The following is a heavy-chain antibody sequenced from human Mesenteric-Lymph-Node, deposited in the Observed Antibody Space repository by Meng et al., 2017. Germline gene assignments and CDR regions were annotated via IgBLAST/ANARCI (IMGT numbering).Heavy chain of an antibody. CDR3: AREVAAAGIGWFDP. CDR2: INSDGSST. J-gene: IGHJ5*02. CDR1: GFTFSSYL. D-gene: IGHD6-13*01. Sequence: EVELVEYGGGLVRPGGSLRLSWAASGFTFSSYLMHWVRQAPGKGLVWGSRINSDGSSTSYADSVKGRFTISRDNAKNTLYLQMNSLRAEDTAVYYCAREVAAAGIGWFDPWGQGTLVTVSS. V-gene: IGHV3-74*02.